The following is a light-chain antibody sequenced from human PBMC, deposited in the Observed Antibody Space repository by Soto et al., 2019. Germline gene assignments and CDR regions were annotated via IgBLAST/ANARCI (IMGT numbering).Light chain of an antibody. V-gene: IGKV3-15*01. CDR3: QQRHMWPIT. Sequence: EVVVTQSPATLSVSPGERATLSCGASQSVSSNLAWYQQKPGQAPRLLIYGASTRATGIPARFSGSGSGTDFTLTISSLEPEDSAVYYCQQRHMWPITFGQGTKVDIK. J-gene: IGKJ1*01. CDR2: GAS. CDR1: QSVSSN.